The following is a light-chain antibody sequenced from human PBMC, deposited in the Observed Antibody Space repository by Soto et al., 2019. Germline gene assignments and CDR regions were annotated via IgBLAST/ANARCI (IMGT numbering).Light chain of an antibody. CDR1: SNDVGGYNY. CDR2: EVT. CDR3: SSYTTSSTYV. Sequence: QSALTHPASVSLSPGHSITISCTGTSNDVGGYNYVSLYQQHLGKAPKLMIYEVTNRPSGISNRFSGSKSGNTASLTISGLQAEDEADYYCSSYTTSSTYVFGTGTKVTVL. V-gene: IGLV2-14*01. J-gene: IGLJ1*01.